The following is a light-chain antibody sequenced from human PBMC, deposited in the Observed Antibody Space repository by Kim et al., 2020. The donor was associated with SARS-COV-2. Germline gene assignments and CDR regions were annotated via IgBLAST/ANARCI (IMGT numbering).Light chain of an antibody. CDR3: YQYGSSLYT. CDR1: QTVVNDF. V-gene: IGKV3-20*01. CDR2: AAS. Sequence: LSAGERYTPTCRASQTVVNDFLAWYQQKPGQAPRIFMYAASKRAGGIPDRFSGSGSGTDFTLSIRRLEPEDFAVYYCYQYGSSLYTFGQGTKLEI. J-gene: IGKJ2*01.